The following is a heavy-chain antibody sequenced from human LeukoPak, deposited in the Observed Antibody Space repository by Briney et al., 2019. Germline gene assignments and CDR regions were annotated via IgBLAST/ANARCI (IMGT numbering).Heavy chain of an antibody. V-gene: IGHV3-23*01. D-gene: IGHD6-13*01. CDR2: ISHNGDVT. J-gene: IGHJ4*02. CDR3: AKDRPTVYSSSWLHFLDS. CDR1: GFFFSSYT. Sequence: GGSLRLSCAASGFFFSSYTMSWVRQAPGKGLEWVSAISHNGDVTYYGDSVKGRFSISRDNSMNTLYLQMNSLRVEDTAVYYCAKDRPTVYSSSWLHFLDSWGQGTLVTVSS.